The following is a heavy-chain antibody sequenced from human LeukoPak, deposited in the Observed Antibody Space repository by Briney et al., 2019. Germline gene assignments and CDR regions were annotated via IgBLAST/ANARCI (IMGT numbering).Heavy chain of an antibody. CDR2: ISGSGGST. Sequence: GGSLRLSCAASGFTFSSYAMSWVRQAPGKGLEWVSAISGSGGSTYYADSVKGRFTISRDNSKNTLYLQMNSLRAEDTAVYYCARVPRLVRVGIIDYWGQGTLVTVSS. J-gene: IGHJ4*02. CDR3: ARVPRLVRVGIIDY. V-gene: IGHV3-23*01. CDR1: GFTFSSYA. D-gene: IGHD6-19*01.